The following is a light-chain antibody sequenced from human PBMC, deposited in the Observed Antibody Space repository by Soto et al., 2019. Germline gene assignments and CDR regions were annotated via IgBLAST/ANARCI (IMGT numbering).Light chain of an antibody. CDR2: GAS. CDR3: QQYYKWPPST. CDR1: QSVRSN. J-gene: IGKJ1*01. Sequence: EIVLTQSPATLSVSPGERATLSCRASQSVRSNLAWYQQKPGQGPRLLIFGASTRATNIPARFSGSGSGTELTLTISSLQSEDFAVYYCQQYYKWPPSTFGQGTKVDIK. V-gene: IGKV3-15*01.